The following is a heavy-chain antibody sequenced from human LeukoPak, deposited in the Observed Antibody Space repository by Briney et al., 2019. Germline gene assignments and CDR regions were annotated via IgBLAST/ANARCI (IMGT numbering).Heavy chain of an antibody. J-gene: IGHJ3*02. D-gene: IGHD1-26*01. CDR2: IYHSGST. CDR3: ARDSGSYYHAFDI. V-gene: IGHV4-59*12. CDR1: GGSISSYY. Sequence: SETLSLTFTVSGGSISSYYWSWIRQPPGKGLEWIGYIYHSGSTYYNPSLKSRVTISVDRSKNQFSLKLSSVTAADTAVYYCARDSGSYYHAFDIWGQGTMVTVSS.